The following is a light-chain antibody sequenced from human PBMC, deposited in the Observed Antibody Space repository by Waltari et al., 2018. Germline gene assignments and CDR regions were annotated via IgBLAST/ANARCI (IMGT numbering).Light chain of an antibody. CDR1: QSVSSY. Sequence: EIVLTQSPATQSLSPGERATLSCRARQSVSSYLDWYQQKPGQAPRLLIYDATNRATGIPARFSGSGSRTDFTLTISSLEPEDFAVYYCQQRSNWPPVFGGGTKVEIK. V-gene: IGKV3-11*01. J-gene: IGKJ4*01. CDR2: DAT. CDR3: QQRSNWPPV.